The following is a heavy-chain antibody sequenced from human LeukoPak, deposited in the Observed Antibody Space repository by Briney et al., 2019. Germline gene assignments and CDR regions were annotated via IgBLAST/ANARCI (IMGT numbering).Heavy chain of an antibody. CDR1: GFTFSSYS. CDR3: ARDGNGDGNSSGWTLDS. V-gene: IGHV3-21*01. CDR2: VSSSSSYI. J-gene: IGHJ4*02. Sequence: GGSLRLSCAASGFTFSSYSMNWVRLAPGKGLEWVSSVSSSSSYIYYADSVKGRFAISRDNAKNSLYLQMNSLRAEDTAVYYCARDGNGDGNSSGWTLDSWGQGTLLTVSS. D-gene: IGHD6-19*01.